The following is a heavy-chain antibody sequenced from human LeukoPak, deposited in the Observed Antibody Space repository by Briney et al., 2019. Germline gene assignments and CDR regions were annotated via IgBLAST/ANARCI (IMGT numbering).Heavy chain of an antibody. CDR2: IYTSGST. D-gene: IGHD2-2*01. Sequence: SETLSLTCTVSGGSISSYYWSWIRQPAGKGLEWIGRIYTSGSTNYNPSLKSRVTMSVDTSKNQFSLKLSSVTAADTAVYYCAREDIEVVPAALDPWGQGTLVTVSS. V-gene: IGHV4-4*07. CDR3: AREDIEVVPAALDP. J-gene: IGHJ5*02. CDR1: GGSISSYY.